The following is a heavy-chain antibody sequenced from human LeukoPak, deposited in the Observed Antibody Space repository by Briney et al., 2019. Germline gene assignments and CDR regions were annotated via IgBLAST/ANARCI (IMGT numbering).Heavy chain of an antibody. Sequence: SETLSLTCTVSGGSISSYYWSWIRQPPGKGLEWIGYIYHTGGTNYNPSLKSRVTISVDKSKNQFSLKLSSLTAADTAVYYCARANYFDYWGQGTLVTVSS. J-gene: IGHJ4*02. CDR1: GGSISSYY. V-gene: IGHV4-59*01. CDR2: IYHTGGT. CDR3: ARANYFDY.